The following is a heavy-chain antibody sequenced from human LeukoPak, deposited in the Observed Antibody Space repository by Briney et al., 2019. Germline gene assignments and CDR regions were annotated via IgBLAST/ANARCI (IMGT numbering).Heavy chain of an antibody. V-gene: IGHV3-7*03. Sequence: GGSLRLSCAASGFTFGSYSMNWVRQAPGKGLEWVANIKQDGSEKYYVDSVKGRFTISRDNAKNSLYLQMNSLRAEDTAVYYCARAKGGWSYSFDYWGQGTLVTVSS. J-gene: IGHJ4*02. D-gene: IGHD1-26*01. CDR3: ARAKGGWSYSFDY. CDR1: GFTFGSYS. CDR2: IKQDGSEK.